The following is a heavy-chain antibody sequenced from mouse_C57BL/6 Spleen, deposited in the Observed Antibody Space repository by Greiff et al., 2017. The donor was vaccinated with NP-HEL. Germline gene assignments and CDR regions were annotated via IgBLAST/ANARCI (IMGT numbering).Heavy chain of an antibody. Sequence: EVQRVESEGGLVQPGSSMKLSCTASGFTFSDYYMAWVRQVPEKGLEWVANINYDGSSTYYLDSLKSRFIISRDNAKNILYLQMSSLKSEDTATYYCARDKTNYSNLDWYFDVWGTGTTVTVSS. CDR3: ARDKTNYSNLDWYFDV. J-gene: IGHJ1*03. D-gene: IGHD2-5*01. CDR2: INYDGSST. V-gene: IGHV5-16*01. CDR1: GFTFSDYY.